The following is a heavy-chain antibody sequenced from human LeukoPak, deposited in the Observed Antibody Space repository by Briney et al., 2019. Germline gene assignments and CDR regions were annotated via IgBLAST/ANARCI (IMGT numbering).Heavy chain of an antibody. CDR3: ATLAGEQLVRPFDY. J-gene: IGHJ4*02. V-gene: IGHV1-24*01. CDR2: FDPEDGET. CDR1: GYTLTELS. D-gene: IGHD6-6*01. Sequence: ASVKVSCKVSGYTLTELSIHWVRQTPGKGLEWMGGFDPEDGETIYAQKFQGRVTMTEDTSTDTACMELSSLRSEDTALYYCATLAGEQLVRPFDYWGQGTLVTVSS.